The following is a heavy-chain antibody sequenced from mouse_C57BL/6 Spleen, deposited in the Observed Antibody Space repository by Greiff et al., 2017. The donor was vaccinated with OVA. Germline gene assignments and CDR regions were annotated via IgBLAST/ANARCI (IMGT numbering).Heavy chain of an antibody. CDR1: GYTFTSYT. J-gene: IGHJ2*01. CDR3: SSGWDALYYFYY. CDR2: INPSSGYT. Sequence: VQLQESGAELARPGASVKMSCKASGYTFTSYTMHWVKQRPGQGLEWIGYINPSSGYTKYNQKFKDKATVTADKSSSTAYMQLSSLTSEDSAVYYCSSGWDALYYFYYWGQGTTLTVSS. D-gene: IGHD4-1*01. V-gene: IGHV1-4*01.